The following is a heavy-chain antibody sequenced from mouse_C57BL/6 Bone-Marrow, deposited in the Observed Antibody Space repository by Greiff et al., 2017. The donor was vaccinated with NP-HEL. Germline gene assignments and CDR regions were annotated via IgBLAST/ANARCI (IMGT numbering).Heavy chain of an antibody. CDR2: IYPSDSET. Sequence: QVQLKQPGAELVRPGSSVKLSCKASGYTFTSYWMDWVKQRPGQGLEWIGNIYPSDSETHYNQKFKDKATLTVDKSSSTAYMQLSSLTSEDAAVYYCATLTGAWFAYWGQRTLVTVAA. D-gene: IGHD4-1*01. V-gene: IGHV1-61*01. CDR1: GYTFTSYW. CDR3: ATLTGAWFAY. J-gene: IGHJ3*01.